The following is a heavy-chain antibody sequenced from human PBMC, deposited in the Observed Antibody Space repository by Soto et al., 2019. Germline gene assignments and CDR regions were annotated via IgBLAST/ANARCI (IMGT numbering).Heavy chain of an antibody. V-gene: IGHV3-21*01. D-gene: IGHD2-2*01. CDR2: ISSSSSYI. J-gene: IGHJ3*02. CDR3: AIPLTDCSSTSCYLINYAFDI. CDR1: GFTFSSYS. Sequence: PGGSLRLSCAASGFTFSSYSMNWVRQAPGKGLEWVSSISSSSSYIYYADSVKGRFTISRDNAKNSLYLQMNSLRAEDTAVYYCAIPLTDCSSTSCYLINYAFDIWGQGTMVTVSS.